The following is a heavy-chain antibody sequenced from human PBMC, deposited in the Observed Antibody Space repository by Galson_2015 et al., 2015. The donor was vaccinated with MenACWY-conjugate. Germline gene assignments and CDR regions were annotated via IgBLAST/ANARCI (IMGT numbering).Heavy chain of an antibody. CDR3: TKLAGYHIDD. V-gene: IGHV3-15*01. Sequence: SLRLSCAVSGFTFTNAWMSWVRQAPGKGLEWVGRIKRKTDGGTTDYGAPGKGRFSISRDDSKNTLYLQMNNLRTEDTGVYYRTKLAGYHIDDWGQGTLVTVSS. D-gene: IGHD3-9*01. J-gene: IGHJ4*02. CDR1: GFTFTNAW. CDR2: IKRKTDGGTT.